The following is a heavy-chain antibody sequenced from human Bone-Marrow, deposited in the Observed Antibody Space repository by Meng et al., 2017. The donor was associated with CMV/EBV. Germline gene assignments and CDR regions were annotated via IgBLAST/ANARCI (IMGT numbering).Heavy chain of an antibody. CDR2: INHSGST. V-gene: IGHV4-34*01. D-gene: IGHD3-16*01. J-gene: IGHJ6*02. CDR1: GGSFSGYY. Sequence: SETLSLTCAVYGGSFSGYYWSWIRQPPGKGLEWIGEINHSGSTNYNPSLKSRVTISVDTSKNQFSLKLSSVTAADTAVYYCARGGGLYYYYGMDVWGQGTTVTVSS. CDR3: ARGGGLYYYYGMDV.